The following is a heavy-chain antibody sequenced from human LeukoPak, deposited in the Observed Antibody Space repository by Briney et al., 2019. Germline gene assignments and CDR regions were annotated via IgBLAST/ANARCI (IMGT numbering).Heavy chain of an antibody. CDR3: ARNSPGRGYSLDY. CDR1: GYTFTSYY. V-gene: IGHV1-46*01. J-gene: IGHJ4*02. CDR2: ISPSGGST. D-gene: IGHD5-18*01. Sequence: ASVKVSCKASGYTFTSYYMHWVRQAPGQGLEWMGIISPSGGSTSYAQRFQGRVTMTRDTSTSTVYMELSSLRSEDTAVYYCARNSPGRGYSLDYWGQGTLVTVSS.